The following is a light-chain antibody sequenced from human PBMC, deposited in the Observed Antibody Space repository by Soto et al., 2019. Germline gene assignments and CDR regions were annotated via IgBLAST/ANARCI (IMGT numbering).Light chain of an antibody. Sequence: SYELTQPPSVSETPGKTATITCGGSNIGSKSVHWYQQKPGQAPVLGMFYDRERPSGIPARFSGSNSGNTATLTISGVEVGDEADYYCQVWDTTRDPEGVFGGGTQLTVL. V-gene: IGLV3-21*04. CDR3: QVWDTTRDPEGV. CDR2: YDR. J-gene: IGLJ3*02. CDR1: NIGSKS.